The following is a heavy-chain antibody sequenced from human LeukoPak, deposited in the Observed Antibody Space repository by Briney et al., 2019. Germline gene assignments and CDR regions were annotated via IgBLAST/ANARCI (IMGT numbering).Heavy chain of an antibody. J-gene: IGHJ4*02. V-gene: IGHV3-7*01. CDR1: GLAFSDYW. D-gene: IGHD5-12*01. Sequence: AGGSLRLSCAASGLAFSDYWMSWVRQAPGKGLQWVANIKPDGGHQNYVDSVKGRFTISRDNAKNSLHLQMSSLRVEDTAVYYCMDLGHSDWGQGTLVTVSS. CDR2: IKPDGGHQ. CDR3: MDLGHSD.